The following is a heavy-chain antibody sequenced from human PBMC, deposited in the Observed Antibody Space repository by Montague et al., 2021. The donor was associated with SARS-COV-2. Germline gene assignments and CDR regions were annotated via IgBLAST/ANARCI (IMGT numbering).Heavy chain of an antibody. Sequence: SETLSLTCTVSGGSIRSHLWSWIRQSPGKGLEWIGYFDHAGTKKYNPSLKTRVTISADTSKNQFSLRLTSVTTADTAIYYCARSGGIPLVWGQGSLVTVSS. CDR2: FDHAGTK. D-gene: IGHD3-10*01. J-gene: IGHJ1*01. CDR3: ARSGGIPLV. V-gene: IGHV4-59*11. CDR1: GGSIRSHL.